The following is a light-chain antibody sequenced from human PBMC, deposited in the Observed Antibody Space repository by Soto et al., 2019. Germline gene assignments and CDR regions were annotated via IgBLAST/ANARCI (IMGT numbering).Light chain of an antibody. CDR2: KAS. CDR3: QQYNSYSQRRA. V-gene: IGKV1-5*03. CDR1: QTISSW. J-gene: IGKJ1*01. Sequence: DIQMTQSPSTLSASVGDRVTITCRAGQTISSWLAWYQQKPGKAPKLLIYKASSLESGVPSRFSGSGSGTEFTLTISSLQPDDFATYYCQQYNSYSQRRAFGQGTKVDIK.